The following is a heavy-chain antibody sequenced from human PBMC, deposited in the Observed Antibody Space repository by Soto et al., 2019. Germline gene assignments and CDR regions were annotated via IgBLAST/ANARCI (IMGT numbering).Heavy chain of an antibody. CDR2: MNPNSGNT. Sequence: QVQLVQSGAEVKKPGASVKVSCKASGYTFTSYDINWVRQATGQGLEWMGWMNPNSGNTGYAQKFQGRVTMTRNTSINTAYMELSSLRSEDTAVYYCARACSGGSCYSDDAFDIWGRGTMVTVSS. CDR3: ARACSGGSCYSDDAFDI. CDR1: GYTFTSYD. V-gene: IGHV1-8*01. J-gene: IGHJ3*02. D-gene: IGHD2-15*01.